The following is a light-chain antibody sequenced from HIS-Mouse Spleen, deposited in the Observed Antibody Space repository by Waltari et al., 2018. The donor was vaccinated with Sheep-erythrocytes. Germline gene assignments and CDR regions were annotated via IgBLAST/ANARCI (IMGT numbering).Light chain of an antibody. V-gene: IGKV4-1*01. CDR2: WAS. Sequence: DIVMTQSPDSLAVSLGERATINCKSSQSVLYSSNNKNYLAWYQQKPGQPPKLLIYWASTRESGVPDRCSGSGSGTDFTLTSSSLQAEDVAVYYCQQYYSTLLTFGGGTKVEIK. J-gene: IGKJ4*01. CDR1: QSVLYSSNNKNY. CDR3: QQYYSTLLT.